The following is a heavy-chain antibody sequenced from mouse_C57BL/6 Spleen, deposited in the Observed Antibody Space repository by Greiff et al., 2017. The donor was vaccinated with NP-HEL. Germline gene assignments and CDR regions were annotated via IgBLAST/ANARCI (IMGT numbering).Heavy chain of an antibody. D-gene: IGHD1-1*01. V-gene: IGHV5-17*01. CDR2: ISSGSSTI. J-gene: IGHJ4*01. Sequence: EVHLVESGGGLVKPGGSLKLSCAASGFTFSDYGMHWVRQAPEQGLEWVAYISSGSSTIYYADTVKGRFTFSRANAKNTLFLQMTSLRSEDTAMYYCASPGSSPLYAMDYWGQGTSVTVSS. CDR3: ASPGSSPLYAMDY. CDR1: GFTFSDYG.